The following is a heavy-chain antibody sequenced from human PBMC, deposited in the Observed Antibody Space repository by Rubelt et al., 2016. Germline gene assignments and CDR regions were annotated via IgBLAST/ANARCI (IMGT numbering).Heavy chain of an antibody. Sequence: MSWVRQAPGKGLEWASSISSSSSYIYYADSVKGRFAISRDNAKNSLYLQMNSLRAEDTAVYYCARERDYGDAHDAFDIWGQGTMVTVSS. CDR2: ISSSSSYI. J-gene: IGHJ3*02. D-gene: IGHD4-17*01. V-gene: IGHV3-21*01. CDR3: ARERDYGDAHDAFDI.